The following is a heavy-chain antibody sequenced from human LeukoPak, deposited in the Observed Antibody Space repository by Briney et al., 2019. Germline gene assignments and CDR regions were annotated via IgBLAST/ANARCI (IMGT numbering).Heavy chain of an antibody. Sequence: GGSLRLSCAASGFTFRNYLMNWVRQAPGKGLEWVSFISSTGGTIYYADSVKGRFTISRDNSKNTLYLQMNSLRAEDTAVYYCAKDLTVTTIWYFDLWGRGTLVTVSS. CDR3: AKDLTVTTIWYFDL. CDR2: ISSTGGTI. J-gene: IGHJ2*01. V-gene: IGHV3-48*01. D-gene: IGHD4-17*01. CDR1: GFTFRNYL.